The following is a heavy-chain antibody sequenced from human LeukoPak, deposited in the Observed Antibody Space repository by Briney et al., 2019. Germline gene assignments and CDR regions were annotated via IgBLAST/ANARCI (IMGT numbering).Heavy chain of an antibody. CDR3: ARQSPYCSSTSCYSYGMDV. D-gene: IGHD2-2*01. CDR2: IYPGDSDT. V-gene: IGHV5-51*01. J-gene: IGHJ6*02. Sequence: GESLKISCKGSGYSFTSYWIGWVRQMPGKGLEWMGIIYPGDSDTRYSPSFQGQVTISADKSISTAYLQWSSLKASDTAMYYCARQSPYCSSTSCYSYGMDVWGQGTTVTVSS. CDR1: GYSFTSYW.